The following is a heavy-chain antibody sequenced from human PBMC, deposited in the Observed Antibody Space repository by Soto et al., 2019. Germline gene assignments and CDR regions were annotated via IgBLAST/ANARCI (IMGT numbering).Heavy chain of an antibody. CDR3: ASQASPYYYYGMDV. Sequence: SETLSLTCTVSGGSISSSSYYWGWIRQPPGKGLEWIGSIYYSGSTYYNPSLKSRVTISVDTSKNQFSLKLSSVTAVDTAVYYCASQASPYYYYGMDVWGQGTTVTVSS. CDR1: GGSISSSSYY. J-gene: IGHJ6*02. V-gene: IGHV4-39*01. CDR2: IYYSGST.